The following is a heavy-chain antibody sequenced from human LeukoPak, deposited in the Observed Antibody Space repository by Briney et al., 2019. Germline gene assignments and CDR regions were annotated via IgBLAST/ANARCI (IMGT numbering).Heavy chain of an antibody. D-gene: IGHD5-18*01. CDR3: ARSRAGYSYGSVNFDY. CDR1: GGTFSSYA. Sequence: GSSVKVSCKASGGTFSSYAISWVRQAPGQGLEWMGGIIPIFGTANYAQKFQGRVTITTDESTSTAYMELSSLRSEDTAVYYCARSRAGYSYGSVNFDYWGQGTLVTVSS. J-gene: IGHJ4*02. CDR2: IIPIFGTA. V-gene: IGHV1-69*05.